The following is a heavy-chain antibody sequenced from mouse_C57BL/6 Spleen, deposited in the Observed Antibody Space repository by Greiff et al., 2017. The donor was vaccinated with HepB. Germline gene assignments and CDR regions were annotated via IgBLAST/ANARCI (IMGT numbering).Heavy chain of an antibody. CDR1: GYTFTSYW. CDR2: IYPGNSDT. J-gene: IGHJ1*03. V-gene: IGHV1-5*01. D-gene: IGHD1-1*01. Sequence: EVKLQESGTVLARPGASVKMSCKTSGYTFTSYWMHWVKQRPGQGLEWIGAIYPGNSDTSYNQKFKGKAKLTAVTSASTAYMELSSLTNEDSAVYYCTRLRVTAVVGDWYFDVWGTGTTVTVSS. CDR3: TRLRVTAVVGDWYFDV.